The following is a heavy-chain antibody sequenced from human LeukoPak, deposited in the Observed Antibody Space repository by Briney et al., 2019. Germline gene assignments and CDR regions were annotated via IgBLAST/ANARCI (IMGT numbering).Heavy chain of an antibody. J-gene: IGHJ4*02. V-gene: IGHV1-8*01. CDR3: PRGRYYYVSNARTPYDY. Sequence: ASVKVSCKASGYTFISYDINWVRQAPGQGLEWMGWMNPNSGITGYAQKFQGRVSMTRNTSISTAYMELSRLKSGDTAVYYCPRGRYYYVSNARTPYDYWGQGTLVTVSS. CDR2: MNPNSGIT. CDR1: GYTFISYD. D-gene: IGHD3-22*01.